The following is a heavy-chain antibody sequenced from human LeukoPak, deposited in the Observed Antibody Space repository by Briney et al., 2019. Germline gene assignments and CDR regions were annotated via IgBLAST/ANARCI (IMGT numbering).Heavy chain of an antibody. CDR3: ARDFNRRGRGYSYGPRTVYYYYYYGMDV. CDR1: GFTFSRDS. V-gene: IGHV3-21*01. J-gene: IGHJ6*02. Sequence: PGGSLRLSCAASGFTFSRDSMNWVRQAPGKGLEWVSSISSSSYIYYADSVKGRFTISRDNAKNSLYLQMNSLRAEDTAVYYCARDFNRRGRGYSYGPRTVYYYYYYGMDVWGQGTTVTVSS. D-gene: IGHD5-18*01. CDR2: ISSSSYI.